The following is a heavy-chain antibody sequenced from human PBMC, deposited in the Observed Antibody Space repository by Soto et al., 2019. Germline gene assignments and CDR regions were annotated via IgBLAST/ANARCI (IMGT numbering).Heavy chain of an antibody. J-gene: IGHJ4*02. CDR1: GFPFSTYS. V-gene: IGHV3-48*01. CDR3: ARERGSGWTFDY. Sequence: EVQLVESGGDLVQPGGSLRLSCAASGFPFSTYSMNWVRQAPGKGLEWVSSISSSSTIYYADSVKGRFTISRDNVQNSLYLQMHSLRAEDTAVYYCARERGSGWTFDYWGQGTLVTVSS. D-gene: IGHD6-19*01. CDR2: ISSSSTI.